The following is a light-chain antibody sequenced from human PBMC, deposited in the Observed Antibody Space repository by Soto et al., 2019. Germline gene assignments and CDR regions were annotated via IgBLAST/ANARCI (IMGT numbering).Light chain of an antibody. Sequence: QSVLTQPPSVSGAPGQRVTISCTGSSSNIGAGYDVNWYQQLPETAPKLLIYDNNKRPSGIPDRFSGSKSGTSATLGITGLQTGDEADYYCGTWDSSLSVYVFGTGTKVTVL. CDR1: SSNIGAGYD. CDR3: GTWDSSLSVYV. V-gene: IGLV1-51*01. J-gene: IGLJ1*01. CDR2: DNN.